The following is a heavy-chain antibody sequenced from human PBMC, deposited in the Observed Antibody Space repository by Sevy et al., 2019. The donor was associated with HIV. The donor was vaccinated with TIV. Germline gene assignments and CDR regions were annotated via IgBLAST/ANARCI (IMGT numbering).Heavy chain of an antibody. D-gene: IGHD2-15*01. J-gene: IGHJ6*02. CDR2: ISGSGRST. CDR3: AKGYCSGGSCPRDYYYYGMDV. CDR1: GFTFTSYA. Sequence: GGSLRLSCAASGFTFTSYAMNWVRQAPGKGLDWVSSISGSGRSTYYADSVEGRFTISRDNSKNTLSLQMNSLRADDTALYSCAKGYCSGGSCPRDYYYYGMDVWGQGTTVTVSS. V-gene: IGHV3-23*01.